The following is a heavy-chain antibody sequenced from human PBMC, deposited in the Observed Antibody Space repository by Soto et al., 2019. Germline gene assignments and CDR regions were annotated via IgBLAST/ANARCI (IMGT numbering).Heavy chain of an antibody. CDR2: SYWSGIE. D-gene: IGHD3-10*01. Sequence: QITLMESGPTLVQPTQTLTLTCTVSGVSLTTSGVAVGWIRQPPGKALEWLALSYWSGIERYSPLLNSRLTITKDTSKNQVVLTMTNMDPVDTATYYCARMIAWPGRSELDYWGQGVLVTVSS. CDR3: ARMIAWPGRSELDY. V-gene: IGHV2-5*01. J-gene: IGHJ4*02. CDR1: GVSLTTSGVA.